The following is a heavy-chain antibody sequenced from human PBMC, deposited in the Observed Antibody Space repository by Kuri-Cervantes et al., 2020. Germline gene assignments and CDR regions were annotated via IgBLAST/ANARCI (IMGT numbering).Heavy chain of an antibody. CDR3: AKDRNYGSGRPEFDY. V-gene: IGHV3-53*05. CDR1: GFTVSSNY. J-gene: IGHJ4*02. D-gene: IGHD3-10*01. CDR2: IYSCGST. Sequence: GESLKISCAASGFTVSSNYMSWVRQAPGKGLEWVSVIYSCGSTYYADSVKGRFTISRDNAKNSLHLQMNSLRPEDTALYYCAKDRNYGSGRPEFDYWGQGTLVTVSS.